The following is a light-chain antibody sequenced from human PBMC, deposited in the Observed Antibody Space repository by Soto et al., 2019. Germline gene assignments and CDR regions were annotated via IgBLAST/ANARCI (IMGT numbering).Light chain of an antibody. Sequence: DIQMTQSPSSLSASVGDRVTITCRASQGISNYLAWYQQKPWKVPKLLIYDASTLQSGVPSRFSGSGAWTDSTLTITSLQPEDVATDYCQKCNSALGTFGKGTKVEIK. CDR3: QKCNSALGT. CDR1: QGISNY. V-gene: IGKV1-27*01. J-gene: IGKJ1*01. CDR2: DAS.